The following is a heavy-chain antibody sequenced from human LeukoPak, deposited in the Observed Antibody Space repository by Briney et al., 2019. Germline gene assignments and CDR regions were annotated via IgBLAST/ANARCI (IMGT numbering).Heavy chain of an antibody. CDR3: ANLGPPGRDHYLES. CDR1: GFTFSSYW. D-gene: IGHD5-24*01. V-gene: IGHV3-7*01. J-gene: IGHJ4*02. CDR2: INQVGSSK. Sequence: GGSLRLSCAASGFTFSSYWMGWVRQAPGKGPEWVANINQVGSSKYFVDSVKGRFIISRDNAKNSLYLQMNSLRDEDTAVYYCANLGPPGRDHYLESWGQGTLVTVSS.